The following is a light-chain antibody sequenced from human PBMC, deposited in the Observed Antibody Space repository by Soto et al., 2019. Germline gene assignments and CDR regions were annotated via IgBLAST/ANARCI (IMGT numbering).Light chain of an antibody. Sequence: DIQLTQSPSFLSASVGDRVTITCRASQDISTYLAWYQQTPGRAPKVLVYAAPTLQSGVPSRLSGSGSGTKFPPTTSTLQPKDFATISCQYYNIYPHPLGRGTKRE. CDR1: QDISTY. J-gene: IGKJ2*01. CDR2: AAP. V-gene: IGKV1-9*01. CDR3: QYYNIYPHP.